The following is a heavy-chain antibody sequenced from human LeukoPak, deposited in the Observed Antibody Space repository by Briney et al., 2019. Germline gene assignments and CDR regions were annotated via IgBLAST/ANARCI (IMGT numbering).Heavy chain of an antibody. J-gene: IGHJ4*02. D-gene: IGHD2-21*02. V-gene: IGHV3-21*01. CDR1: GFTFSSYA. CDR3: ARGGADIPFDY. Sequence: GGSLRLSCAASGFTFSSYAMNWVRRAPGKGLEWVSSITSRSYTYSTDSVRGRFTISRDNARNSLYLEMNSLRVEDTALYYCARGGADIPFDYWGQGTLVTVSS. CDR2: ITSRSYT.